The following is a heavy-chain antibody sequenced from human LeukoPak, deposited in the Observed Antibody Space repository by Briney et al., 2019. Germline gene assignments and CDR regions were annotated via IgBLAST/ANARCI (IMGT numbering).Heavy chain of an antibody. D-gene: IGHD3-10*01. Sequence: ESGPALVKPTQTLTLTCTFSGFSLGTRGMRVSWIRQPPGKALEWLSRIDWDDDKFYSTSLKTRLTISKDTSKNQVVLTMTNMDPVDTATYYCARMGRGYGMDVWGKGTTVTVSS. J-gene: IGHJ6*04. CDR3: ARMGRGYGMDV. V-gene: IGHV2-70*04. CDR2: IDWDDDK. CDR1: GFSLGTRGMR.